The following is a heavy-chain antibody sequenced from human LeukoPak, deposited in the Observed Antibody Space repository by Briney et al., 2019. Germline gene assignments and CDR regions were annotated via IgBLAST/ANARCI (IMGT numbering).Heavy chain of an antibody. CDR2: VTWNGGGI. D-gene: IGHD3-10*01. V-gene: IGHV3-9*01. CDR3: AKDWGTMVRGFDY. Sequence: GGSLRLSCAASGFTFDDYAMHWVRQAPGKGLEWVSGVTWNGGGIAHADSVKGRFTISRDNAKNSLYLQMNSLRTEDTALYYCAKDWGTMVRGFDYWGQGTLVTVSS. J-gene: IGHJ4*02. CDR1: GFTFDDYA.